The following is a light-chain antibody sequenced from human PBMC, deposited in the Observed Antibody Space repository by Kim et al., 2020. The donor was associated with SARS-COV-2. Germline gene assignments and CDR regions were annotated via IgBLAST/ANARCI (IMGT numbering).Light chain of an antibody. Sequence: CTRRTSTSGASNDVHCYKQLPGTAPKGLNYDTSMRPLARTTGVPDRISVSKSGTAAALAITGLQAEDEAEYYCQSFDDSMSGSWVFGGGTQLTVL. CDR2: DTS. J-gene: IGLJ3*02. V-gene: IGLV1-40*01. CDR1: TSTSGASND. CDR3: QSFDDSMSGSWV.